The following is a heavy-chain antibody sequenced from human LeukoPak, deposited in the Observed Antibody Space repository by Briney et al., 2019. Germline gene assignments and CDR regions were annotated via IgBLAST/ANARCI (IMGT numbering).Heavy chain of an antibody. CDR2: IYYSGTT. CDR1: GGSISSYY. V-gene: IGHV4-59*08. CDR3: ARYGSGSYVPFDY. Sequence: PSETLSLTCTVSGGSISSYYWSWIRQPPGKGLECIGYIYYSGTTNYNPSLKSRVTISVDMSRNQFSLKLNSVTAADTAVYYCARYGSGSYVPFDYWGQGTLVTVSS. J-gene: IGHJ4*02. D-gene: IGHD3-10*01.